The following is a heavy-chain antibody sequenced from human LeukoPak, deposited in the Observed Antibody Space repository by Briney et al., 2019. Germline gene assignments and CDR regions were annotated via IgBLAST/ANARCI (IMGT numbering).Heavy chain of an antibody. CDR3: AKDQRVTMIVALPDLDS. J-gene: IGHJ4*02. Sequence: GGSLRLSCAASGFTFNSYAMNWVRQAPGKGLEWVSALSGGGGSKFYADSVTGRFTISRDNSKNTLYLQMNGLRAEDTAVYYCAKDQRVTMIVALPDLDSWGQGTLVTVSS. D-gene: IGHD3-22*01. CDR1: GFTFNSYA. CDR2: LSGGGGSK. V-gene: IGHV3-23*01.